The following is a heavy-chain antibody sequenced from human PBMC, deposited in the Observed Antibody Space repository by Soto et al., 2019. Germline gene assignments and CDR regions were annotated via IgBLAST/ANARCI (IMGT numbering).Heavy chain of an antibody. CDR2: INHSGST. CDR1: GGSFSGYY. V-gene: IGHV4-34*01. D-gene: IGHD3-10*01. Sequence: SETLSLTCAVYGGSFSGYYWSWIRQPPGKGLEWIGEINHSGSTNYNPSLKSRVTISVDTSKNQFSLKLSSVTAADTAVYYCARGGRYYGSGSYSKYYYYGMDVWGQGTTVTVSS. CDR3: ARGGRYYGSGSYSKYYYYGMDV. J-gene: IGHJ6*02.